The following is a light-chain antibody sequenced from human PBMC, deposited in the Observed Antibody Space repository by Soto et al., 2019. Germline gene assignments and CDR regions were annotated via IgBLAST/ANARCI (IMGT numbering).Light chain of an antibody. Sequence: EIVLTQSPGTLSLSPGEGATLSCRASQSVSTNFFAWYQQKPGQAPRLLIYGASTRATGIPDRFSGSGYGTDFTLTISRLEPEDFAVYYCQQYGRPPWTFGQGTKVEI. CDR3: QQYGRPPWT. CDR2: GAS. CDR1: QSVSTNF. J-gene: IGKJ1*01. V-gene: IGKV3-20*01.